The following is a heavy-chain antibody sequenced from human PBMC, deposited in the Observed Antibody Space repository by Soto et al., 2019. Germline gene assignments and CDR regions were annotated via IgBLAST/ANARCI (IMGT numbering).Heavy chain of an antibody. V-gene: IGHV3-33*01. D-gene: IGHD3-22*01. J-gene: IGHJ4*02. Sequence: PGGSLRLSCAASGFTFSSYGMHWVRQAPGKGLEWVAVIWYDGSNKYYADSVKGRFTISRDNSKNTLYLQMNSLRAEDTAVYYCARDPSTYYYDSSGYIDYWGQGTLVTVSS. CDR2: IWYDGSNK. CDR1: GFTFSSYG. CDR3: ARDPSTYYYDSSGYIDY.